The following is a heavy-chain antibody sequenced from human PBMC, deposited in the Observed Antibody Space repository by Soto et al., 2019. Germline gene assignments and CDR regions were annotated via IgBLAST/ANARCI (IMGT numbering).Heavy chain of an antibody. V-gene: IGHV3-48*02. J-gene: IGHJ6*02. CDR3: ARGFVLQYGIDV. D-gene: IGHD3-10*01. CDR1: GFTLSIYS. CDR2: ISGTSNSI. Sequence: EVPLVESGGGLVQRGGSVRLSCAASGFTLSIYSMNWVRQAPRKGLEWVSYISGTSNSIYYADSVKGRFTISRDNTRNSVFLQINSLRDEDTAVYYCARGFVLQYGIDVWGQGTTVTVSS.